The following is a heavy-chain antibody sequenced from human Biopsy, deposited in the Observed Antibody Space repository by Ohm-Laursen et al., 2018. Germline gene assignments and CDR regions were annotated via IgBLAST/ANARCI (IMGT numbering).Heavy chain of an antibody. CDR2: MGPNTGNT. Sequence: ASVKVSCKVSGYTFTSHDINWVRQATGQGLEWMGWMGPNTGNTVYAQRFQDRVTMTSDTSTGTAYMELTSLTSDDTAVYFCARWETTLGRSLDSWGQGTLVAVSS. CDR1: GYTFTSHD. D-gene: IGHD1-26*01. V-gene: IGHV1-8*01. J-gene: IGHJ4*02. CDR3: ARWETTLGRSLDS.